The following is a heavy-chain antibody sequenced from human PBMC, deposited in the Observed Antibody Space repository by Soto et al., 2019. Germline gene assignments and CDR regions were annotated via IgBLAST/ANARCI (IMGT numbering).Heavy chain of an antibody. Sequence: SETLSLTCAVYGGSFSGYYWSWIRQPPGKGLEWIGEINHSGSTNYNPSLKSRVTISVDTSKNQFSLRLSSVTAADTAVYYCARATRGYSYGLDYWGQGTLVTVSS. J-gene: IGHJ4*02. V-gene: IGHV4-34*01. D-gene: IGHD5-18*01. CDR1: GGSFSGYY. CDR2: INHSGST. CDR3: ARATRGYSYGLDY.